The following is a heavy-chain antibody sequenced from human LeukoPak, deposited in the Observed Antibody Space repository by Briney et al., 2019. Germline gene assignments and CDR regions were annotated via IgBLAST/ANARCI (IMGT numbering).Heavy chain of an antibody. J-gene: IGHJ4*02. CDR2: ISGSDCNT. Sequence: PGGSLRLSCSAPGFTFSSYAMRWARQAPGKGLEWVSAISGSDCNTYHADYAQGPFTISRNNAKNPLYLQMNSLRAEDTAVYYCVAGRGWYYYFDYWGQGTLVTVSS. CDR1: GFTFSSYA. D-gene: IGHD6-19*01. V-gene: IGHV3-23*01. CDR3: VAGRGWYYYFDY.